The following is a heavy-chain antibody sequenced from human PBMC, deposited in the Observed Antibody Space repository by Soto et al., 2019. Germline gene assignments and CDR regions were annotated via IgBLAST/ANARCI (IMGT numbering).Heavy chain of an antibody. D-gene: IGHD3-3*01. V-gene: IGHV3-9*01. CDR1: GFTFDDYA. Sequence: EVQLVESGGGLVQPGRSLRLSCAASGFTFDDYAMHWVRQATGKGLEWVSGISWNSGSIGYADSVKGRFTISRDNAKNTLYLQRNSLRADDTALYYCAKDAITIFGVVISIYYNYYGMDVWGQGTTVTVSS. CDR3: AKDAITIFGVVISIYYNYYGMDV. CDR2: ISWNSGSI. J-gene: IGHJ6*02.